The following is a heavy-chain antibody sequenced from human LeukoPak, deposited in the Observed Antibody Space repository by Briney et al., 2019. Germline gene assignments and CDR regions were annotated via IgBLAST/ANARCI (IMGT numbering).Heavy chain of an antibody. CDR2: IYYSGST. V-gene: IGHV4-59*01. J-gene: IGHJ4*02. Sequence: PSETLSLTCTVSGGSISSYYWSWIRQPPGKGLEWIGYIYYSGSTNYNPSLKSRVTISVDTSKNQFSLKLSPVTAADTAVYYCARSSGLYDSSGYTYYFGYWGQGTLVTVSS. CDR1: GGSISSYY. CDR3: ARSSGLYDSSGYTYYFGY. D-gene: IGHD3-22*01.